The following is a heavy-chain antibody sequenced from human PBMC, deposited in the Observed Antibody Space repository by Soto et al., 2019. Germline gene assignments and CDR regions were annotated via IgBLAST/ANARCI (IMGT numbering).Heavy chain of an antibody. CDR2: INHSGST. J-gene: IGHJ5*02. D-gene: IGHD6-6*01. CDR3: ARIAARGYNWFDP. CDR1: GGSFSGYY. V-gene: IGHV4-34*01. Sequence: SETLSLTCAVYGGSFSGYYWSWIRQPPGKGLEWIGEINHSGSTNYNPSLRSRVTISVDTSKNQFSLKLSSVTAADTAVYYCARIAARGYNWFDPWGQGTLVTVSS.